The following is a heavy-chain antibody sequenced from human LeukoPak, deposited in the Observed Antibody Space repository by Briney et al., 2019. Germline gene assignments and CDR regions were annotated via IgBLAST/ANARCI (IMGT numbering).Heavy chain of an antibody. V-gene: IGHV3-30*02. CDR3: AAQKRATPTYGMDV. J-gene: IGHJ6*02. D-gene: IGHD5-12*01. Sequence: GGSLRLSCAASGFTFSSYGMHWVRQAPGKGLEWVAFIRYDGSNKYYADSVKGRFTISRDNSKNTLYLQMNSLRAEDTAVYYCAAQKRATPTYGMDVWGQGTTVTVSS. CDR1: GFTFSSYG. CDR2: IRYDGSNK.